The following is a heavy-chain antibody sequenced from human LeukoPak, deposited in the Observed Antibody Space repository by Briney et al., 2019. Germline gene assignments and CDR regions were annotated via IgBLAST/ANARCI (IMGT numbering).Heavy chain of an antibody. CDR3: AKIPAGGGDSARAFDI. J-gene: IGHJ3*02. CDR2: ISSSSSYI. Sequence: GGSLRLSCAASGFTFSSYSMNWVRQAPGKGLEWVSSISSSSSYIYYADSVKGRFTISRDNAKNSLYLQMNSLSAEDTAVYYCAKIPAGGGDSARAFDIWGQGTMVTVSS. D-gene: IGHD2-21*02. CDR1: GFTFSSYS. V-gene: IGHV3-21*01.